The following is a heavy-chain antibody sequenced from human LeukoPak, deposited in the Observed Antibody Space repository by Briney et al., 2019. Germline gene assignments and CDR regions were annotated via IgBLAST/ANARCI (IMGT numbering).Heavy chain of an antibody. CDR2: IYTSGST. V-gene: IGHV4-4*07. J-gene: IGHJ4*02. CDR3: ARGMGSGTYRRFDF. D-gene: IGHD3-10*01. CDR1: GGSISSYY. Sequence: SETLSLTCTVSGGSISSYYWSWIRQPPGKGLEWIGRIYTSGSTNYNPSLKSRVTMSVDTSKNQFSLKLSSVTAADTAVYYCARGMGSGTYRRFDFWGQGTLVTVSS.